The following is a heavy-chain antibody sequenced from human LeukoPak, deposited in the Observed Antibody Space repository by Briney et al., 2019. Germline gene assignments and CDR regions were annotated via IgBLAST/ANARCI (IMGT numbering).Heavy chain of an antibody. CDR3: ARVEVDTAIVIPELVDH. CDR1: GYTFSSFG. D-gene: IGHD5-18*01. J-gene: IGHJ4*02. Sequence: ASVKVSCKASGYTFSSFGITWVRQAPGQGLEWMGWTSVYNGNTNYAQKLQGRVTMTTDTSTSTAYMELRSLRSDDTAVYYCARVEVDTAIVIPELVDHWGQGTLVTVSS. CDR2: TSVYNGNT. V-gene: IGHV1-18*01.